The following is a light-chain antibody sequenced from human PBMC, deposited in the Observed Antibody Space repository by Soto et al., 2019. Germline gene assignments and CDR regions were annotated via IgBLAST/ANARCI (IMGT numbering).Light chain of an antibody. J-gene: IGKJ4*01. V-gene: IGKV3-20*01. CDR2: GAS. CDR1: QSVSSSY. Sequence: EIVLTQSPDTLSLSPGERATLSCRASQSVSSSYLAWYQQKPGQAPRLLIYGASSRATGIPDRFSGSGSGTDFTLTISRLEPEDFAVYYCQQYGSSPGVTFGGGTKVEIK. CDR3: QQYGSSPGVT.